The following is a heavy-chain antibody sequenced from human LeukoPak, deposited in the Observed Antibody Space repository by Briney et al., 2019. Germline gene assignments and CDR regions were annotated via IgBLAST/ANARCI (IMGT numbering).Heavy chain of an antibody. CDR1: GGSTSNYF. CDR2: VSTNGNT. Sequence: SETLSLTCTVSGGSTSNYFWSWIRQPAGKGLEWIARVSTNGNTNYNPSLKSRVTMSTDTSKNQFSLNVNSVTAADTAVYYCARDRWDDISSWSGSFDYWGQGTLVTVSS. D-gene: IGHD6-13*01. V-gene: IGHV4-4*07. CDR3: ARDRWDDISSWSGSFDY. J-gene: IGHJ4*02.